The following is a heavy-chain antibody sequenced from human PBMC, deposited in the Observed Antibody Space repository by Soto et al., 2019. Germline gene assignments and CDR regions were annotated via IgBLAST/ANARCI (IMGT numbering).Heavy chain of an antibody. CDR1: GFTFSSYA. V-gene: IGHV3-23*01. D-gene: IGHD3-9*01. Sequence: EVQLLESGGGLVQPGGSLRLSCAASGFTFSSYAMSWVRQAPGKGLEWVSAISGSGGSKYYGDSVKGRFTISRDNSKKPRYRQINSLRGEVTAENYGAKTTLVRYCDWSKHYYYLDDGGQRTLVTVST. CDR2: ISGSGGSK. J-gene: IGHJ4*02. CDR3: AKTTLVRYCDWSKHYYYLDD.